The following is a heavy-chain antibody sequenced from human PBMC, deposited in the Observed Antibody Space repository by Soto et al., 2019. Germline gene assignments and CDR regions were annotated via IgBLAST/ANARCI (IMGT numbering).Heavy chain of an antibody. J-gene: IGHJ6*02. CDR2: ISSSSSYI. CDR1: GFTFSSYS. V-gene: IGHV3-21*01. Sequence: EVQLVESGGGLVKPGGSLRLSCAASGFTFSSYSMNWVRQAPGKGLEWVSSISSSSSYIYYADSVKGRFTISRDNAKNSLHLQMNSLRAEDTAVYYCARDSPRPYCSGGSCPKRYLYYGMDVWGQGTTVTVSS. D-gene: IGHD2-15*01. CDR3: ARDSPRPYCSGGSCPKRYLYYGMDV.